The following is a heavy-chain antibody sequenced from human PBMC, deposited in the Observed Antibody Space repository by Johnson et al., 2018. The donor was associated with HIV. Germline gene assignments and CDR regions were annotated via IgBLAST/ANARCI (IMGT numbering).Heavy chain of an antibody. Sequence: VLLVESGGGLVQPGGSLRLSCAASGFNVSNNYMHWVRQAPGKGLEWVSVIYSGGNTYYADSVKGRFTISRDNSKNTLYLQMNSLRAEDTAVYYCARRALQRGSWYGRDAFDIWGQGTMVTVSS. J-gene: IGHJ3*02. V-gene: IGHV3-66*02. CDR2: IYSGGNT. D-gene: IGHD6-13*01. CDR1: GFNVSNNY. CDR3: ARRALQRGSWYGRDAFDI.